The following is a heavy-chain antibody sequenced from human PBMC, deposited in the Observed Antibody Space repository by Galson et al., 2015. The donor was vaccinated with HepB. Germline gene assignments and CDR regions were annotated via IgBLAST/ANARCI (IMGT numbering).Heavy chain of an antibody. CDR2: TSYDGETK. V-gene: IGHV3-30-3*02. CDR1: GFTFSIEA. J-gene: IGHJ6*02. D-gene: IGHD3-16*01. CDR3: AKDWGLGV. Sequence: SLRLSCAASGFTFSIEAMYWVRQAPDKGLEFVAATSYDGETKYYADSVRGRLTISRDNSKNTLYLQMNSLRVEDTALYYCAKDWGLGVWGQGTTVTVSS.